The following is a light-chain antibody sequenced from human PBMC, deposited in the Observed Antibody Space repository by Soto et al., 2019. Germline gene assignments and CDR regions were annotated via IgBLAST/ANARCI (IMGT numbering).Light chain of an antibody. CDR2: GAS. CDR1: QSVTSSY. J-gene: IGKJ3*01. Sequence: EIVLTQSPGTLSLSPGERATLSCRASQSVTSSYLAWYQQKPGQAPRLLIYGASRRATGIPDRFSGGGSGTDFNLTISRLEPEDFAVYYCQQYHSFIFTFGPGTKVDIK. CDR3: QQYHSFIFT. V-gene: IGKV3-20*01.